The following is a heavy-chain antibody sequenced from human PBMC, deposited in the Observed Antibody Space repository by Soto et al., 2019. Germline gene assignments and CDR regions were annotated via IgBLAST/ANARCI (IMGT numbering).Heavy chain of an antibody. J-gene: IGHJ3*01. CDR3: EGRDVPFHV. CDR1: GLTFSNYG. Sequence: QVQLVESGGGVVQPERSLRLSCVATGLTFSNYGIHWVRQAPGRGLEWVAVIWHDGSQKYSAVSVRGRFTISRDNSKNTVYLQMNSLRAEDTAVYYCEGRDVPFHVWGQGTMVTVSS. CDR2: IWHDGSQK. V-gene: IGHV3-33*01.